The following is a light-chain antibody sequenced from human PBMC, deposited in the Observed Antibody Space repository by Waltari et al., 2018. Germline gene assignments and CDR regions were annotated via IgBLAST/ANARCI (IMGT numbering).Light chain of an antibody. V-gene: IGKV1-6*01. CDR3: LQDYTYPRT. Sequence: AIQMTQSPSSLSVSVGDRVTITCRASQDLRNDLGWYQQKPGQAPKLLIYGASSLQSGVPSRFSGSGSGTDVTLTISSLQPEDCATYYCLQDYTYPRTFGRGTRVEI. CDR1: QDLRND. J-gene: IGKJ1*01. CDR2: GAS.